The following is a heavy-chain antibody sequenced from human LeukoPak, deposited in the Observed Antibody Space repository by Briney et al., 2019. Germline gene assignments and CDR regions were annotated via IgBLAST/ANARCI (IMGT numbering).Heavy chain of an antibody. CDR3: AKETGYCSGGSCYSNFDY. V-gene: IGHV3-15*01. J-gene: IGHJ4*02. D-gene: IGHD2-15*01. CDR2: IKSKTDGGTT. Sequence: PGGSLRLSCAASGFTFINGWMNWVRQAPGKGLEWVGRIKSKTDGGTTHYAAPVKGRFTISRDNSKNTLYLQMNSLRAEDTAVYYCAKETGYCSGGSCYSNFDYWGQGTLVTVSS. CDR1: GFTFINGW.